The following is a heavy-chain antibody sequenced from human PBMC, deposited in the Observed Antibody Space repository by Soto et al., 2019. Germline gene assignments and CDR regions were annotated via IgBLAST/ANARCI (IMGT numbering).Heavy chain of an antibody. V-gene: IGHV5-51*01. CDR2: IYPGDSDT. CDR1: GYSFTSYW. CDR3: ARRRSIVVVTAVPNDAFDI. J-gene: IGHJ3*02. D-gene: IGHD2-21*02. Sequence: PGESLKISCKGSGYSFTSYWISWVRQMPGKGLEWMGIIYPGDSDTRYSPSFQGQVTISADKSISTAYLQWSSLKASDTAMYYCARRRSIVVVTAVPNDAFDIWCQGTMVTVS.